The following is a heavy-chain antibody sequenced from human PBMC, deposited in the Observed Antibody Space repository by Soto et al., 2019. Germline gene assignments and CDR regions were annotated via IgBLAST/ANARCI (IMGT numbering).Heavy chain of an antibody. D-gene: IGHD6-19*01. V-gene: IGHV5-10-1*01. CDR2: IDPSDSYT. CDR1: GYSFTSYW. Sequence: GESLKISCKGSGYSFTSYWISWVRQMPGKGLEWMGRIDPSDSYTNYSPSFQGHVTISADKSISTAYLQWSSLKASDTAMYYCLSSGFGTTSTAQFDYWGQGTLVTVSS. J-gene: IGHJ4*02. CDR3: LSSGFGTTSTAQFDY.